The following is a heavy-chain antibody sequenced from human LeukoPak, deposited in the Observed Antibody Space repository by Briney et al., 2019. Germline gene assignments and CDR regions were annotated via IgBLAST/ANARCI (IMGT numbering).Heavy chain of an antibody. CDR1: GFTFDDYG. CDR2: ISYDGSNK. J-gene: IGHJ4*02. Sequence: GGSLRLSCAASGFTFDDYGMSWVRQAPGKGLEWVAVISYDGSNKYYADSVKGRFTISRDNSKNTLYLQMNSLRAEDTAVYYCAKHVEWLPFDYWGQGTLVTVSS. V-gene: IGHV3-30*18. CDR3: AKHVEWLPFDY. D-gene: IGHD6-19*01.